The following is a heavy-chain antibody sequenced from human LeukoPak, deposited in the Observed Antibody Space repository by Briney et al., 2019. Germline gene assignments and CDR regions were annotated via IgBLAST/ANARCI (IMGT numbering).Heavy chain of an antibody. CDR3: ARRLRYSGYDYFDY. J-gene: IGHJ4*02. CDR1: GGSISSGGYS. D-gene: IGHD5-12*01. CDR2: IYHSGST. Sequence: SETLSLTCAVSGGSISSGGYSWSWIRQPPGKGLEWIGYIYHSGSTYYNPSLKSRVTISVDRSKNQFSLKLSSVTAADTAVYYCARRLRYSGYDYFDYWGQGTLVTVSS. V-gene: IGHV4-30-2*01.